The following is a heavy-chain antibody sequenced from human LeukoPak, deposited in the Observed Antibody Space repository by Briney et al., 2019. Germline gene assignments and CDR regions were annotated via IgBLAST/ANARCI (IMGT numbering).Heavy chain of an antibody. CDR3: ARDFAGDFWTMYNWFDP. D-gene: IGHD3/OR15-3a*01. J-gene: IGHJ5*02. V-gene: IGHV4-4*07. CDR2: IYTSGST. Sequence: SETLSLTCTVSGGSISSYYWSWIRQPAGKGLEWIGRIYTSGSTNYNPSLKSRVTMSVDTSKNQFSLKLSSVTAADTAVYYCARDFAGDFWTMYNWFDPWGQGTLSPSPQ. CDR1: GGSISSYY.